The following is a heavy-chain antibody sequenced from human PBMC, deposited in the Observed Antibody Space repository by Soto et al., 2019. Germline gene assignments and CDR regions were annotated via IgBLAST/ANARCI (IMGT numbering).Heavy chain of an antibody. D-gene: IGHD4-17*01. J-gene: IGHJ4*02. CDR2: INAGNGNT. CDR3: ARDLTHHRYGDYGLDY. CDR1: GYTFTSYA. V-gene: IGHV1-3*01. Sequence: QVQLVQSGAEVKKPGASVQVSCKASGYTFTSYAMHWVRQAPGQRLEWMGWINAGNGNTKYSQKFQGRVTITRDTSASSADMELSRLRSEATAVYYCARDLTHHRYGDYGLDYWCQGTLVTVSS.